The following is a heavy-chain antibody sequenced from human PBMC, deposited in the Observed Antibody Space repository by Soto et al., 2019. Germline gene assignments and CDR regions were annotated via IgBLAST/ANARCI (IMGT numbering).Heavy chain of an antibody. Sequence: EVQLVESGGGLVQPGGSLRLSCAASRFSLSIYWMYWVRQAPGKGLMWVSRINSDGGSTNYADSVKGRFTISRDNAKNTLYLQMNSLRADDTAVYYCARDLGKYDRHYFDNWGQGTLVTVSS. CDR2: INSDGGST. J-gene: IGHJ4*02. D-gene: IGHD3-9*01. CDR3: ARDLGKYDRHYFDN. V-gene: IGHV3-74*01. CDR1: RFSLSIYW.